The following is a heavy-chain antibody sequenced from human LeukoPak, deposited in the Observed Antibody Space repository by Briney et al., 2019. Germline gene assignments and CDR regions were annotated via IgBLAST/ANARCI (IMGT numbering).Heavy chain of an antibody. D-gene: IGHD2-21*02. V-gene: IGHV3-11*01. Sequence: PGGSLRLSCAASGFTLSDYYMSWIRQAPGKGREWVSYSSSSGSNIYYADSVKGRFAISRDNAKNSLYLQMNSLRAEDTAVYYCARRRDCIDYWGQGTLVTVSS. CDR3: ARRRDCIDY. CDR2: SSSSGSNI. CDR1: GFTLSDYY. J-gene: IGHJ4*02.